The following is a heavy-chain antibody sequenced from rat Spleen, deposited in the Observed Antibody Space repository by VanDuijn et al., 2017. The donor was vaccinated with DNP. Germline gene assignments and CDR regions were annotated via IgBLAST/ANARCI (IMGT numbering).Heavy chain of an antibody. CDR3: ARDREIRGNFAY. J-gene: IGHJ3*01. D-gene: IGHD4-3*01. CDR2: ITSSGGST. V-gene: IGHV5-31*01. CDR1: GFTFNNYW. Sequence: EVQLVESGGDLVQPGRSLILSCVASGFTFNNYWMTWIRQVPGKGLEWVASITSSGGSTYYPDSVKGRFTISRDNAKNTLYLQMNSLRSEDTATYYCARDREIRGNFAYWGQGTLVTVSS.